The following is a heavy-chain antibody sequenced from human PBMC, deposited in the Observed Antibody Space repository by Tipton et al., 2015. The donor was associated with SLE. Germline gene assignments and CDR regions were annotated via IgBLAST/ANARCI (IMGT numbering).Heavy chain of an antibody. Sequence: SLRLSCSASAFSITSYWMTWVRQAPGKGLEWLANIKEDGSDKNYVDSVKGRLTVSRDNAKNALYLQMSSLTAEDTAMYFCARETTSGAFDIWGQGTLVTVSS. CDR1: AFSITSYW. J-gene: IGHJ3*02. CDR3: ARETTSGAFDI. V-gene: IGHV3-7*01. D-gene: IGHD4-11*01. CDR2: IKEDGSDK.